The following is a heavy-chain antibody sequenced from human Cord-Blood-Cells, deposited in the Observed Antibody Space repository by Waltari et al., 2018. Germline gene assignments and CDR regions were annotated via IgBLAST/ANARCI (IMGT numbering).Heavy chain of an antibody. J-gene: IGHJ3*02. Sequence: QLQLQESGPGLVKPSETLSLTCTVSGGSISSSSYYWGWIRQPPGKGLEWIGGINYSGSTYDHLPLKSRVAISVDQSKNQFPLNLSSVTAADPAVYDGARLETSSSSAFGIWGQGTMVTVSS. V-gene: IGHV4-39*01. CDR1: GGSISSSSYY. CDR3: ARLETSSSSAFGI. D-gene: IGHD6-6*01. CDR2: INYSGST.